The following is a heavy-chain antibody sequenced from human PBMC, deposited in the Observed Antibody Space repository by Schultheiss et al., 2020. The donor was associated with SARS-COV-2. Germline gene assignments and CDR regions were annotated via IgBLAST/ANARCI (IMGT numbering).Heavy chain of an antibody. CDR3: ARAPPNYYDSSANWFDP. CDR1: GGSISSSSYY. CDR2: IYYSGST. J-gene: IGHJ5*02. D-gene: IGHD3-22*01. Sequence: SQTLSLTCTVSGGSISSSSYYWGWIRQPPGKGLEWIGYIYYSGSTNYNPSLKSRVTISVDTSKNQFSLKLSSVTAADTAVYYCARAPPNYYDSSANWFDPWGQGTLVTVSS. V-gene: IGHV4-61*05.